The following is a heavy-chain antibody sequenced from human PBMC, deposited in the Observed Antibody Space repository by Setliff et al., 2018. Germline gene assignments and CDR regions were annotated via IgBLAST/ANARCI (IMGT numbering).Heavy chain of an antibody. J-gene: IGHJ5*02. CDR3: ARGRNVAARLLDT. V-gene: IGHV4-4*02. D-gene: IGHD6-6*01. Sequence: SETLSLTCTVSGASINSLSWWSWVRQSPGKGLEWIGEIYHDGNDKFNPSVHYSPSLKSRVTISIDTSKDQFSLRMSSVSAADAAIYYCARGRNVAARLLDTWGQGSRVTVSS. CDR2: IYHDGND. CDR1: GASINSLSW.